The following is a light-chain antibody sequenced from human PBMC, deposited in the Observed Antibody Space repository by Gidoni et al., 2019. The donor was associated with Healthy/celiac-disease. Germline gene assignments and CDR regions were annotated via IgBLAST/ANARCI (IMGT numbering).Light chain of an antibody. V-gene: IGKV4-1*01. J-gene: IGKJ3*01. CDR2: WAS. CDR3: QQYYSTPLPL. CDR1: QSVLYSSNNKNY. Sequence: IVMTQSPDSLAVSLSERATINCKSSQSVLYSSNNKNYLAWYQQKPGQPPKLLIYWASTRETGVPDRFSGSGSGTDFTLTISSLQAEDVAVYYCQQYYSTPLPLFXPXTKVXIK.